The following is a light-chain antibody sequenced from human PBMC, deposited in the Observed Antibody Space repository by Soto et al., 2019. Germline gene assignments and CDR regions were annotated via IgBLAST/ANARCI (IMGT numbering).Light chain of an antibody. Sequence: EIVMTQSPATLSVSPGERATLSCRASQSVSSNLAWYQQKPGQAPRLLIYGASTRATGVPARFSGSGSGTEFTLTISSLQSEDFVVYYCQQYNSWPPWTFGQGTKVEI. V-gene: IGKV3-15*01. CDR3: QQYNSWPPWT. CDR1: QSVSSN. CDR2: GAS. J-gene: IGKJ1*01.